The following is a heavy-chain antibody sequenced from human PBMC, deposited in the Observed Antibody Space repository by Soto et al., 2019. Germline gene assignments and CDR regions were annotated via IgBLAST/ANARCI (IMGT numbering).Heavy chain of an antibody. CDR3: ARVPAILEWFDP. V-gene: IGHV1-8*01. CDR2: MNPNSGNT. D-gene: IGHD3-3*01. CDR1: GYTFTSCG. Sequence: VSWTDSGYTFTSCGINWVRQATGQGLEWMGGMNPNSGNTGYAQKFQGRVTMTRNTSISTAYMELSSLTPEDTAGYYCARVPAILEWFDPGGQGALVTISS. J-gene: IGHJ5*02.